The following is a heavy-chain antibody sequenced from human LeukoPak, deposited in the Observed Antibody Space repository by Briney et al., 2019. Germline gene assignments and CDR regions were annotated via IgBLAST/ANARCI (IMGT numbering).Heavy chain of an antibody. D-gene: IGHD3-10*01. CDR1: GGSINNYY. V-gene: IGHV4-4*07. J-gene: IGHJ4*02. Sequence: SETLSLTCTVSGGSINNYYWSWVRQAAGKGLEWIGRIYSSGSTKTNPSLKSRVTMSVDMSKNQFSLRLSSVTAADTAVYYCARGNNYGSFNDFWGQGTLVTVSS. CDR3: ARGNNYGSFNDF. CDR2: IYSSGST.